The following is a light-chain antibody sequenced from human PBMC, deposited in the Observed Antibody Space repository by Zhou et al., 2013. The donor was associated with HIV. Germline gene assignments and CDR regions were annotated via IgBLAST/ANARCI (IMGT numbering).Light chain of an antibody. CDR2: GAS. V-gene: IGKV1-39*01. J-gene: IGKJ1*01. CDR3: LQDYSYPRT. Sequence: DIQMTQSPSSLSASVGDRVTITCRASQSISSYLNWYQQKPGKAPKVLIFGASSLQSGVPSRFSGSGSGTDFTLTITSLQPEDFATYYCLQDYSYPRTFGQGTSV. CDR1: QSISSY.